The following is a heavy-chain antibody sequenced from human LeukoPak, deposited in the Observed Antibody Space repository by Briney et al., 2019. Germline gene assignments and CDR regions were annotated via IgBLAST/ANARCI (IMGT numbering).Heavy chain of an antibody. Sequence: GSLRLSCAASGFTFSSYAMSWVRQAPGKGLEWIGYIYYNGHTDYNPSLKSRVTISVHTSKNQFSLKLSSVTAADTAVYYCARDRHWTNDWVFDYWGQGTLVTVSS. D-gene: IGHD1/OR15-1a*01. J-gene: IGHJ4*02. CDR2: IYYNGHT. CDR1: GFTFSSYA. CDR3: ARDRHWTNDWVFDY. V-gene: IGHV4-59*01.